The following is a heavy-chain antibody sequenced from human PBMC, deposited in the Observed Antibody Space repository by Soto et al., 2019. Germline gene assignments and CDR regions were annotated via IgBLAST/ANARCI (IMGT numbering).Heavy chain of an antibody. J-gene: IGHJ6*03. D-gene: IGHD4-17*01. CDR3: ARVDYGDYDYYYYYYMDV. Sequence: GTSVEVSCKASGYAFTSCGSSWLRQANGQGLEWMGWISAYNGNTNYAQKLQGRVTMTTDTSTSTAYMELRSLRAEDTAVYYCARVDYGDYDYYYYYYMDVWGKGTTVTVSS. CDR1: GYAFTSCG. CDR2: ISAYNGNT. V-gene: IGHV1-18*01.